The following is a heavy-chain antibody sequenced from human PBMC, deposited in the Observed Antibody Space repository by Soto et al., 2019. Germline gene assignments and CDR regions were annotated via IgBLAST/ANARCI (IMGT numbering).Heavy chain of an antibody. CDR2: IVVMSNAA. CDR1: VSTFNNFA. CDR3: ARAIKRWEVNYYFDY. D-gene: IGHD1-26*01. J-gene: IGHJ4*02. Sequence: QVVLLQSGAEVKEPGSSVRLSCQVSVSTFNNFAFSWVRQAPGQGPEWLGGIVVMSNAADYSQRFQDSVMIPADTSTSTLYMELGSLTFDDTAVYYGARAIKRWEVNYYFDYWGQGTLVTVSA. V-gene: IGHV1-69*06.